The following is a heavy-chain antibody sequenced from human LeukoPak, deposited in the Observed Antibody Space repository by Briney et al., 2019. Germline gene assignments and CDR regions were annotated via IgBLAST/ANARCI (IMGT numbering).Heavy chain of an antibody. Sequence: SETLSLTCAVSGYSISSGYYWGWIRQPPGKGLEWIGSIYHSGSTYYNPSLKSRVTISVDTSKNQFSLKLSSVTAADTAVYYCAMTRYSSSSAFDPWGQGTLVTLSS. CDR2: IYHSGST. D-gene: IGHD6-6*01. CDR1: GYSISSGYY. V-gene: IGHV4-38-2*01. CDR3: AMTRYSSSSAFDP. J-gene: IGHJ5*02.